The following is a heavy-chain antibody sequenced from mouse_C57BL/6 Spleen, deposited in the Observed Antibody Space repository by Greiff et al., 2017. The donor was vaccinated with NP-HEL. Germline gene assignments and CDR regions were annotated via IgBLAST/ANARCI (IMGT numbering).Heavy chain of an antibody. V-gene: IGHV3-6*01. Sequence: DVQLVESGPGLVKPSQSLSLTCSVTGYSITSGYYWNWIRQFPGNKLEWMGYISYDGSNNYNPSLKNRISITRDTSKNQFFLKLNSVTTEDTATYYCARDRKGSSYAMDYWGQGTSVTVSS. J-gene: IGHJ4*01. CDR2: ISYDGSN. D-gene: IGHD1-3*01. CDR3: ARDRKGSSYAMDY. CDR1: GYSITSGYY.